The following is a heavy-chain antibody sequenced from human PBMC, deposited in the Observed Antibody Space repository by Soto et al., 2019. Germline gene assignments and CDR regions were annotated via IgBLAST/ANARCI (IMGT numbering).Heavy chain of an antibody. V-gene: IGHV1-3*01. CDR2: ITAGNGNT. CDR3: ARGWGGIAPAGTRFDF. J-gene: IGHJ4*02. Sequence: QVQLVQSGAEVKEPGASVKVSCKASGYIFTNFAMHWVRQAPGQRPEWMGWITAGNGNTKYSQNFQGRVIITRDTSASTIDMELNTLRSEDTAVYYGARGWGGIAPAGTRFDFWRQGNLVTDSS. D-gene: IGHD6-13*01. CDR1: GYIFTNFA.